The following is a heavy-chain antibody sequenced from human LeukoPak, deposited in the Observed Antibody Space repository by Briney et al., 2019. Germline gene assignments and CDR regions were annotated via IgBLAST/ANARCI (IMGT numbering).Heavy chain of an antibody. V-gene: IGHV4-34*01. CDR1: GGSFSGYY. CDR2: INHSGST. Sequence: SETLSLTCAVYGGSFSGYYWSWIRQPPGKGLEWIGEINHSGSTNYNPSLKSRATISVDTSKNQFSLKLSSVTAADTAVYYCARGVRRYYDSSGYLYYYYYYMDVWGKGTTVTVSS. J-gene: IGHJ6*03. D-gene: IGHD3-22*01. CDR3: ARGVRRYYDSSGYLYYYYYYMDV.